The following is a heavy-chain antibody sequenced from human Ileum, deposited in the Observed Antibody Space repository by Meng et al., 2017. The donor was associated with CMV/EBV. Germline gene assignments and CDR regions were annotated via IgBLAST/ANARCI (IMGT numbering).Heavy chain of an antibody. V-gene: IGHV4-39*07. J-gene: IGHJ4*02. CDR1: GGSISSSSYY. Sequence: SETLSLTCTVSGGSISSSSYYWGWIRQPPGKGLEWIGSIYYSGSTYYNPSLKSRVTISVDTSKNQFSLKLSSVTAADTAVYYCARDLVGISSWYPYFDYWGQGTLVTVSS. CDR3: ARDLVGISSWYPYFDY. CDR2: IYYSGST. D-gene: IGHD6-13*01.